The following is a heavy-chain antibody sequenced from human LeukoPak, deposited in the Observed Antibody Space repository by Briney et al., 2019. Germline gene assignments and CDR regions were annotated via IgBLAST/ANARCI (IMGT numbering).Heavy chain of an antibody. V-gene: IGHV1-69*05. CDR2: IIPVFGTA. D-gene: IGHD5-18*01. J-gene: IGHJ6*03. CDR1: GGTFSSYA. Sequence: SVKVSCKASGGTFSSYAISWVRQAPGQGLEWMGGIIPVFGTANYAQKLQGRVTITTDESKSTAYMQMNSLRSEDTAVYYCARSRRGYSYGLGLYYMDVWGKGTTVTVSS. CDR3: ARSRRGYSYGLGLYYMDV.